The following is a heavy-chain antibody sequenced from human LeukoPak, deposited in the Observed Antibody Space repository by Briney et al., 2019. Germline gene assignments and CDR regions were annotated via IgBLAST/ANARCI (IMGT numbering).Heavy chain of an antibody. J-gene: IGHJ4*02. CDR3: ARARRRNDYALDY. V-gene: IGHV1-8*01. D-gene: IGHD4-17*01. CDR2: MNPNTGNT. CDR1: GYTFTSYD. Sequence: ASVKVSCKASGYTFTSYDINWVRQATGQGLEWMGWMNPNTGNTGYAQKFQGRVSMTSNTSISTAYMELSSLRSEDTAVYYCARARRRNDYALDYWGQGTLVTVSS.